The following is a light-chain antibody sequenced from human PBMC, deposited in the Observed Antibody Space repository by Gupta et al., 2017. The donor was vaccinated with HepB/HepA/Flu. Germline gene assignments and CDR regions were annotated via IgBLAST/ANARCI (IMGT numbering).Light chain of an antibody. CDR3: QHRGWSPPWT. J-gene: IGKJ1*01. V-gene: IGKV3-20*01. Sequence: EIVLTQSPCTLSLSPGERATLSCRASQSVSSSYLAWYQQKPGQAPRLLIYGASSRATGIPDRFSGSWYGTDFTLTISRRDPEDFAVYYCQHRGWSPPWTFGQGTKVEIK. CDR2: GAS. CDR1: QSVSSSY.